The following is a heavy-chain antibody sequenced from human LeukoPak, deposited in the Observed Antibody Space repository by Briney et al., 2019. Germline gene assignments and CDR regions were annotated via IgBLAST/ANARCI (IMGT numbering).Heavy chain of an antibody. CDR2: IYYSGST. D-gene: IGHD6-19*01. CDR3: ARDVAVAGVHDY. V-gene: IGHV4-59*01. J-gene: IGHJ4*02. CDR1: GGSISSYY. Sequence: SETLSLTCTVSGGSISSYYWSWIRQPPGKGLEWIGYIYYSGSTNYNPSLKSRVTISVDTSKNQFSLKLSSVTAADTAVYYCARDVAVAGVHDYWGQGTLVTVSS.